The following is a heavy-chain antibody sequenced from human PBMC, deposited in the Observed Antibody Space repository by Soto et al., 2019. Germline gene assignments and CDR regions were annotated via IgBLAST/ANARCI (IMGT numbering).Heavy chain of an antibody. D-gene: IGHD6-13*01. CDR3: ARDSWGEQQLVPGVY. CDR2: IYSGGST. V-gene: IGHV3-53*01. Sequence: GGSLRLSCAASGFTVSSNYMSWVRQAPGKGLEWVSVIYSGGSTYYADSVKDRFTISRDNSKNTLYLQMNSLRAEDTAVYYCARDSWGEQQLVPGVYWGQGTLVTVSS. J-gene: IGHJ4*02. CDR1: GFTVSSNY.